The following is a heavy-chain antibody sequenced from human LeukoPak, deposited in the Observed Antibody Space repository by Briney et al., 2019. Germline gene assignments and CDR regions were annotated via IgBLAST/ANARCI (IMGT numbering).Heavy chain of an antibody. CDR1: GSTFSSFD. CDR2: ISGTGSSI. CDR3: AAFGWERGF. D-gene: IGHD1-26*01. J-gene: IGHJ4*02. V-gene: IGHV3-48*03. Sequence: GGSLRLSCAASGSTFSSFDMHWVRQAPGKGLEWVSYISGTGSSISYSDSVKGRFTISRDNAEGSLSLQLNSLRVEDTSVYYCAAFGWERGFWGPGTLVIVSA.